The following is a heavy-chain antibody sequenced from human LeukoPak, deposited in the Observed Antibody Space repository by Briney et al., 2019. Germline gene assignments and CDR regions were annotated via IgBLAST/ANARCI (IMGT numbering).Heavy chain of an antibody. CDR2: VNPNSGDT. J-gene: IGHJ5*01. D-gene: IGHD1-26*01. CDR3: ARTSGSYWWFDS. CDR1: GYTFTGYY. V-gene: IGHV1-2*02. Sequence: ASVKVSCKASGYTFTGYYLHWVRQAPGQGLEWMGCVNPNSGDTNYAQKFQGSVTMTRDTSISTVYMELSRLRSDDTAVYYCARTSGSYWWFDSWGQGTLVTVSS.